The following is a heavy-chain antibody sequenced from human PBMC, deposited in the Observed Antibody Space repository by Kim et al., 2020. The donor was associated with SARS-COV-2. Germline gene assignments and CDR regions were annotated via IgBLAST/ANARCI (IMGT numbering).Heavy chain of an antibody. CDR3: ARLRATLNWFDP. Sequence: YYTPSLKSRVTISVDTSTNQFSLKLSAVTAADTAVYYCARLRATLNWFDPWGQGTLVTVSS. J-gene: IGHJ5*02. V-gene: IGHV4-39*01.